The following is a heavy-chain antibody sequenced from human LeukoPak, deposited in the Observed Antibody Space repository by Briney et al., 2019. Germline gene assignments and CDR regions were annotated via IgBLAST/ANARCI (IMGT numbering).Heavy chain of an antibody. D-gene: IGHD1-1*01. J-gene: IGHJ6*03. CDR2: IDYSGST. V-gene: IGHV4-59*02. CDR1: GGSVRPYF. Sequence: SETLSLTCTVPGGSVRPYFWNWIRQSPGKGLEWLAFIDYSGSTSYNPSLNSRATISTDTSKSQFSLRLSSVTAADTAVYYCARGSGTTGTIYMDVWGKGVTVTVSS. CDR3: ARGSGTTGTIYMDV.